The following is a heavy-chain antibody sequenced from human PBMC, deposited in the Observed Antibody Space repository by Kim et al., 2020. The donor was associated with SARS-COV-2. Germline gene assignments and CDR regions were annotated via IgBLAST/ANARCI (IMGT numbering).Heavy chain of an antibody. V-gene: IGHV3-30*18. CDR1: GFTFSSYG. CDR3: AKDLGETSWAGRAYYYYGMDV. Sequence: GGSLRLSCAASGFTFSSYGMHWVRQAPGKGLEWVAVISYDGSNKYYADSVKGRFTISRDNSKNTLYLQMNSLRAEDTAVYYCAKDLGETSWAGRAYYYYGMDVWGQGTTVTVSS. J-gene: IGHJ6*02. CDR2: ISYDGSNK. D-gene: IGHD6-19*01.